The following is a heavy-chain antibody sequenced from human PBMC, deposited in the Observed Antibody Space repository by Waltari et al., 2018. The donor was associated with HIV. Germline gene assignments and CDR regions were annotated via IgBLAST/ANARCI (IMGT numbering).Heavy chain of an antibody. CDR1: GSTSSSYP. CDR3: ARDSPAFSRGTEELDY. CDR2: IWHDANNQ. V-gene: IGHV3-33*01. J-gene: IGHJ4*02. D-gene: IGHD2-2*01. Sequence: QVQLVESGGGVAQPGKSLRLSCAASGSTSSSYPMHWLRQAPAKGLEWVAVIWHDANNQYYADSVQGRFTISRDNSKNTLYLQMNSLRAEDTALYYCARDSPAFSRGTEELDYWGQGTLVTVSS.